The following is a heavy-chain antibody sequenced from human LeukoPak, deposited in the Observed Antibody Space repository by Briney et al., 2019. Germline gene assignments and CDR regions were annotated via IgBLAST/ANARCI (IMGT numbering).Heavy chain of an antibody. CDR1: GGSISSSSYY. V-gene: IGHV4-39*01. CDR2: IYYSGGT. CDR3: ARLKWELKVFQH. J-gene: IGHJ1*01. D-gene: IGHD1-26*01. Sequence: SKTLSLTCTVSGGSISSSSYYWGWIRQPPGKGLEWIGSIYYSGGTYYNPSLKSRVTISVDTSKNQFSLKLSSVTAADTAVYYCARLKWELKVFQHWGQGTLVTVSS.